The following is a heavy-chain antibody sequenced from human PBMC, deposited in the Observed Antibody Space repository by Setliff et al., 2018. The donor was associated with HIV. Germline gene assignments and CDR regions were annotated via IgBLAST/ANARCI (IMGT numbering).Heavy chain of an antibody. CDR2: ISAYNGNT. CDR3: AIDVMGGWLRPMPDF. J-gene: IGHJ4*02. CDR1: GFTLNSYG. V-gene: IGHV1-18*01. Sequence: GASVKVSCKASGFTLNSYGITWVRQAPGQGLQWMGWISAYNGNTNYAQKVQGRVGMTTDTSTNTAYMELRNLRSDDTAVYYCAIDVMGGWLRPMPDFWGPGTLVTVSS. D-gene: IGHD5-12*01.